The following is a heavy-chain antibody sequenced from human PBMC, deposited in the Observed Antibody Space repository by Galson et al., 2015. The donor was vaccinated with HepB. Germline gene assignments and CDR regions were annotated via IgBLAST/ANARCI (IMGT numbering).Heavy chain of an antibody. CDR1: GYRFANFG. V-gene: IGHV1-18*01. CDR2: ISTHDGST. Sequence: SVKVSCKASGYRFANFGINWVRQAPRQGLEWMGWISTHDGSTKYAQKFQGRVTMTTDTSTSTAYMELRNLRYDDTALYYCARDFAVTTKSWFDPWGQGTLVTVSS. D-gene: IGHD4-17*01. CDR3: ARDFAVTTKSWFDP. J-gene: IGHJ5*02.